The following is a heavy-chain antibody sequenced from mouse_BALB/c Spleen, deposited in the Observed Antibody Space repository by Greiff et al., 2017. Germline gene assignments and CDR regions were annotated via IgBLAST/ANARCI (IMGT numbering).Heavy chain of an antibody. CDR2: IYPGDGDT. CDR3: ARYVFMDY. Sequence: QVQLQQSGPELVKPGASVKISCKASGYAFSSSWMNWVKQRPGQGLEWIGRIYPGDGDTNYNGKFKGKATLTADKSSSTAYMQLSSLTSVDSAVYFCARYVFMDYWGQGTSVTVSS. CDR1: GYAFSSSW. J-gene: IGHJ4*01. V-gene: IGHV1-82*01.